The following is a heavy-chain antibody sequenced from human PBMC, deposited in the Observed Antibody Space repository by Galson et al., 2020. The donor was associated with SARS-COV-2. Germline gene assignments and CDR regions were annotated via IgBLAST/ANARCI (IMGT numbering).Heavy chain of an antibody. CDR3: ARARGYSSSSFDY. CDR2: ISSSSSYI. CDR1: GFTFSSYS. D-gene: IGHD6-13*01. J-gene: IGHJ4*02. V-gene: IGHV3-21*01. Sequence: GGSLRLSCAASGFTFSSYSMNWVRQAPGKGLEWVSSISSSSSYIYYADSVKGRFTISRDNAKNSLYLQMNSLRAEDTAVYYCARARGYSSSSFDYWGQGTLVTVSS.